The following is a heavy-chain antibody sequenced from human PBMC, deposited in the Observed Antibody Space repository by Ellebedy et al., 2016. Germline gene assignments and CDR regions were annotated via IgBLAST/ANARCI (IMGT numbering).Heavy chain of an antibody. CDR2: IWYDASRT. CDR3: ATGSTRRDTAIRGIGY. Sequence: GESLKISXAASGLTFSIYGMHWVRQAPGKGLEWVAVIWYDASRTYYADSVKGRFSISRDNSKNTLYLQMNSLTAEDTAVYYCATGSTRRDTAIRGIGYWGQGTLVTVSS. CDR1: GLTFSIYG. J-gene: IGHJ4*02. D-gene: IGHD5-18*01. V-gene: IGHV3-33*01.